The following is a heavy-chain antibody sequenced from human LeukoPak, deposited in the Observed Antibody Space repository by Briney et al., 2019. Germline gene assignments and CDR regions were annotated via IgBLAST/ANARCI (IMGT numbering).Heavy chain of an antibody. D-gene: IGHD3-22*01. V-gene: IGHV4-39*07. Sequence: SETLSHTCTVSCGSITTSNHYWGWIRQTPGKGLEWIGNIFYSGSTYYSPSLKSRVTISLDTSRNQFSLKLSSVTAADTAVYYCASLTTAEAFDIWGQGTMVTVSS. CDR3: ASLTTAEAFDI. J-gene: IGHJ3*02. CDR1: CGSITTSNHY. CDR2: IFYSGST.